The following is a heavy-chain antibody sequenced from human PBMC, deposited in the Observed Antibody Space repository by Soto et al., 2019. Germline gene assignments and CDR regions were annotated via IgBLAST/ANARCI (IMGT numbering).Heavy chain of an antibody. J-gene: IGHJ6*02. CDR2: INPNNGDT. D-gene: IGHD3-22*01. CDR3: ARPDEGGYSSNHHYYYALDV. CDR1: GYFFTSHY. V-gene: IGHV1-2*06. Sequence: QVQLVQSGAEVEKPGASVKVSCKTSGYFFTSHYIHWVRLAPGRGLEWMGRINPNNGDTNYAQKFQGRVTITADESTSTAYMELSSLGSDDTAVYYCARPDEGGYSSNHHYYYALDVWGQGTTVTV.